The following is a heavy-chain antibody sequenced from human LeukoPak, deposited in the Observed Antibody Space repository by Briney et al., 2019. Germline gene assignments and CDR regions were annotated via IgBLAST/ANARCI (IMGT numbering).Heavy chain of an antibody. J-gene: IGHJ3*02. CDR3: AAADYYDSSGYYPYAFHI. CDR1: GFTFTRSA. V-gene: IGHV1-58*02. D-gene: IGHD3-22*01. Sequence: GASVKVSCKASGFTFTRSAMQWVRQARGQRLEWIGWIVVGSGNTNYAQTFQERVTITRDVSTSTAYMELSSLRSEDTAVYYCAAADYYDSSGYYPYAFHIWGQGTMVTVSS. CDR2: IVVGSGNT.